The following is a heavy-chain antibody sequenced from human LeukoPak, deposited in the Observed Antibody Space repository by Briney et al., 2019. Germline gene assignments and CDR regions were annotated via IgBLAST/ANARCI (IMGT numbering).Heavy chain of an antibody. Sequence: GGSLRLSCAASGFAFSSYWMHWVRQAPGKGLVWVSRIKGDGSTNYADSVKGRFTISRDNAKNTVSLQMNSLRAEDTGVYYCARAPSEIGGYYPEYFRHWGQGTLVTVSS. CDR3: ARAPSEIGGYYPEYFRH. CDR2: IKGDGST. D-gene: IGHD3-22*01. J-gene: IGHJ1*01. V-gene: IGHV3-74*01. CDR1: GFAFSSYW.